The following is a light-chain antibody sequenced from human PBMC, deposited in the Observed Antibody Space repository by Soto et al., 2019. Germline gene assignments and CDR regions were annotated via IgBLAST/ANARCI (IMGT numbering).Light chain of an antibody. V-gene: IGLV2-14*03. CDR1: RNDVGGYNY. J-gene: IGLJ2*01. CDR3: SSYTTSSTVL. CDR2: DVT. Sequence: QSALTQPASVSGSPGQSITISCTGTRNDVGGYNYVSWYQQHPGKAPNLMIYDVTSRPSGVSTRFSGSKSGNTASLTISGLQAEDEGDYYCSSYTTSSTVLFGGGTKLTVL.